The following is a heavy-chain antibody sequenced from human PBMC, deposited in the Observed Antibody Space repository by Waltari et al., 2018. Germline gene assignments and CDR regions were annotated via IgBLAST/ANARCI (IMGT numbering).Heavy chain of an antibody. CDR3: ARGQYYDFWSGYYGGNFDY. J-gene: IGHJ4*02. CDR1: GYTFTSYD. CDR2: MNPNSGNT. D-gene: IGHD3-3*01. Sequence: QVQLVQSGAEVKKPGASVKVSCQASGYTFTSYDITWLRQAPGPGREWMGWMNPNSGNTGYAQKFQGRVTMTRNTSISTAYMELSSLRSEDTAVYYCARGQYYDFWSGYYGGNFDYWGQGTLVTVSS. V-gene: IGHV1-8*01.